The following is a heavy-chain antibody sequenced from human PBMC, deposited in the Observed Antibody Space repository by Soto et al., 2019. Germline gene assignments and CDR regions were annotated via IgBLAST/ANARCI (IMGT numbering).Heavy chain of an antibody. J-gene: IGHJ4*02. D-gene: IGHD3-9*01. CDR3: ASGRGYDILTGYYPYFDY. Sequence: GGSLRLSCAASGLNFDDYAMHWVRQAPGKDLEWVSGISWNSGSIGYADSVKGRFTVSRDNAKNSLYLQMNSLRAGDTALYYCASGRGYDILTGYYPYFDYWGQGTLVTVSS. CDR2: ISWNSGSI. V-gene: IGHV3-9*01. CDR1: GLNFDDYA.